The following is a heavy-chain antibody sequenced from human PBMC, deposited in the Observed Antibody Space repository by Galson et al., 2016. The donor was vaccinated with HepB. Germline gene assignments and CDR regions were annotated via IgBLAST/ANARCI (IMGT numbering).Heavy chain of an antibody. J-gene: IGHJ4*02. CDR3: ARGLGQSFFDH. D-gene: IGHD4-11*01. Sequence: SLRLSCAASGFNFGDYGMSWVRQVPGKGLEWVSGIDWNGGQSGYGGSIDYGDSVKGRFTISRDNAKKSLYLQMNSLTADDTGIYHCARGLGQSFFDHWGQGTLVTVSS. CDR2: IDWNGGQSGYGGSI. V-gene: IGHV3-20*01. CDR1: GFNFGDYG.